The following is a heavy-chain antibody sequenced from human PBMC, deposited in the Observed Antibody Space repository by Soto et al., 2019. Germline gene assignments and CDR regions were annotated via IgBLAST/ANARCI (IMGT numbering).Heavy chain of an antibody. CDR1: GGTFSSYA. Sequence: ASVKVSCKASGGTFSSYAISWVRQAPGQGLEWMGGIIPIFGTANYAQKFQGRVTITADESTSTAYMELRSLRSEDTAVYYCAMVYAIHDIAEDGRVDSWG. CDR3: AMVYAIHDIAEDGRVDS. D-gene: IGHD6-13*01. CDR2: IIPIFGTA. J-gene: IGHJ5*01. V-gene: IGHV1-69*13.